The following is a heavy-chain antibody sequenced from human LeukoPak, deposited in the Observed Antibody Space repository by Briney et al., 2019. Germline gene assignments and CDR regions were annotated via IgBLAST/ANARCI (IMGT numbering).Heavy chain of an antibody. D-gene: IGHD7-27*01. J-gene: IGHJ4*02. CDR1: GYTFTGYY. V-gene: IGHV1-2*06. Sequence: ASVKVSCKASGYTFTGYYMHWLRQAPGQGLEWMGRINPNSGGTNYAQKFQGRVTMTRDTSISTAYMELSRLRSDDTAVYYCARDTKDGESDYWGQGTLVTVSS. CDR2: INPNSGGT. CDR3: ARDTKDGESDY.